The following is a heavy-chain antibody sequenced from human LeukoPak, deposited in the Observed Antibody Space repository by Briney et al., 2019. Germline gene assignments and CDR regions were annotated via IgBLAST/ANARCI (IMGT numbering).Heavy chain of an antibody. V-gene: IGHV4-59*01. Sequence: SETLSLTCTVSGGSITGYHWSWVRQPPGKGLEWIGYISYSGGTNYNPSLKSRVTISVDTSKNQFSLRLRSVTAADTAVYYCGRMTQRTIDYWGERTLVTVSS. J-gene: IGHJ4*02. CDR3: GRMTQRTIDY. CDR1: GGSITGYH. D-gene: IGHD2-21*02. CDR2: ISYSGGT.